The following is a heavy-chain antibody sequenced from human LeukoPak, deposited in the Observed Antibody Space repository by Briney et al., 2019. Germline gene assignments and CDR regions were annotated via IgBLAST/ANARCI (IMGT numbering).Heavy chain of an antibody. J-gene: IGHJ5*02. V-gene: IGHV4-59*01. CDR2: VYYSGNT. CDR1: GGSINNYY. Sequence: SETLSLTCTVSGGSINNYYWSWIRQPPGKGLQWIGYVYYSGNTNYNPSLKSRVTMSLDTSKKQFSLNLNSVTAADTAVYYCARDRYCSSTSCYAGVWFDPWGQGTLVTVSS. D-gene: IGHD2-2*01. CDR3: ARDRYCSSTSCYAGVWFDP.